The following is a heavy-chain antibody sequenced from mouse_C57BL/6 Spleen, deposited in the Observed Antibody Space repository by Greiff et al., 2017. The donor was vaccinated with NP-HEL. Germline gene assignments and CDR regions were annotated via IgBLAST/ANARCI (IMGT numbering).Heavy chain of an antibody. Sequence: VQLQQSGPELVKPGASVKMSCKASGYTFTDYNMHWVKQSHGKSLEWIGYINPNNGGTSYNQKFKGKATLTVNKSSGTAYMELRSLTSEDSAVYYCARSYYSNPYYAMDYWGQGTSVTVSS. CDR3: ARSYYSNPYYAMDY. V-gene: IGHV1-22*01. J-gene: IGHJ4*01. CDR2: INPNNGGT. CDR1: GYTFTDYN. D-gene: IGHD2-5*01.